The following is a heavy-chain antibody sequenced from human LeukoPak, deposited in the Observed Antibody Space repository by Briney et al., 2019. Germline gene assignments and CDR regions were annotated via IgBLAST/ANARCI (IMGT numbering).Heavy chain of an antibody. V-gene: IGHV3-30*03. CDR3: ARIAVPGKAYNYFDP. CDR2: ISYDGSFI. D-gene: IGHD6-19*01. J-gene: IGHJ5*02. CDR1: GFTFSSYG. Sequence: GGSLRLSCAASGFTFSSYGMHWVRRAPGKGLEWVAVISYDGSFIKYADSVEGRYTISRDNSKNTLYLQMNSLRPEDTAVYCCARIAVPGKAYNYFDPWGQGTLVTVSS.